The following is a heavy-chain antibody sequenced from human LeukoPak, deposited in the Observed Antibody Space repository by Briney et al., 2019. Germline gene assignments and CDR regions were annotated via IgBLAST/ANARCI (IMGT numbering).Heavy chain of an antibody. CDR1: GFTFSNFW. V-gene: IGHV3-21*01. D-gene: IGHD1-26*01. CDR2: ISSSSSYI. J-gene: IGHJ4*02. CDR3: ARGGYQRELRAFDY. Sequence: KSGGSLRLSCAASGFTFSNFWMSWVRQAPGKGLEWVSSISSSSSYIYYADSVKGRFTISRDNAKNSLYLQMNSLRAEDTAVYYCARGGYQRELRAFDYWGQETLVTVSS.